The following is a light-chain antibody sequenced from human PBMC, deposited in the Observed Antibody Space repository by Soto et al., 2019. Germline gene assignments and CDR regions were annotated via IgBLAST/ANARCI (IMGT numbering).Light chain of an antibody. CDR1: SSDVGGYNF. CDR3: NSYAGSNKFAV. CDR2: EVN. Sequence: QSALTQPPSASGSPGQSVTIFCNGTSSDVGGYNFVSWYQQHPGRAPKLLIYEVNKRPSGVPDRFSGSKSGNTASLTVSGLQADDEADYYCNSYAGSNKFAVFGGGTKLTVL. V-gene: IGLV2-8*01. J-gene: IGLJ3*02.